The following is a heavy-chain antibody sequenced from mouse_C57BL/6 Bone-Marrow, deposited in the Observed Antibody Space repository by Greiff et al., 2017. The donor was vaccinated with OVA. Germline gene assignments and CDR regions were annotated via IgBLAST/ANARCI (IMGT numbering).Heavy chain of an antibody. CDR2: IYPRSGNT. CDR1: GYTFTSYG. Sequence: VKLQQSGAELARPGASVKLSCKASGYTFTSYGISWVKQRTGQGLEWIGEIYPRSGNTYYNEKFKGKATLTADKSSSTAYMELRSLTSEDSAVYFCAKIWLRRRYFDVWGTGTTVTVSS. CDR3: AKIWLRRRYFDV. V-gene: IGHV1-81*01. J-gene: IGHJ1*03. D-gene: IGHD2-2*01.